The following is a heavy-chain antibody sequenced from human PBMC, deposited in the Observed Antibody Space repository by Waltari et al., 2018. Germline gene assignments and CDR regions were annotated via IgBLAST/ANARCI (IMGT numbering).Heavy chain of an antibody. Sequence: EVRLVESGGGLVQPGGSLTLSCAASGFTFSHLRLSWVRQAPGKGLEGVSTSSGSGGTTFYADSVKGRFTMSKDNSKNTLFLQMNSLRFDDTAEYYCAKSTGSYYEVFDYWGRGTLVTVSS. CDR2: SSGSGGTT. CDR3: AKSTGSYYEVFDY. J-gene: IGHJ4*02. CDR1: GFTFSHLR. D-gene: IGHD1-26*01. V-gene: IGHV3-23*04.